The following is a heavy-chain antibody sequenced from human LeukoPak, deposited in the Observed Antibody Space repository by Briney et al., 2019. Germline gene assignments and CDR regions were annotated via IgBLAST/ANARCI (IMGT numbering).Heavy chain of an antibody. D-gene: IGHD2-2*01. CDR3: ARLLGEDVVVPAATPFDY. CDR2: IYPGDSDT. J-gene: IGHJ4*02. V-gene: IGHV5-51*01. CDR1: GYSFTSYW. Sequence: GGSLKISCKGSGYSFTSYWIGWVRQMPGKGLEWMGIIYPGDSDTRYSPSFQGQVTISADKSISTAYLQWSSLKASDTAMYYCARLLGEDVVVPAATPFDYWGQGTLVTVSS.